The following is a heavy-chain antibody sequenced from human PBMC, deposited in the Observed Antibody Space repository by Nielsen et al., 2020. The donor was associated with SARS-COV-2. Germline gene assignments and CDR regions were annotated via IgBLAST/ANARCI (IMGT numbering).Heavy chain of an antibody. CDR3: AGYDFWTLKPSGNPHWFDP. CDR2: IYYSGST. V-gene: IGHV4-31*03. CDR1: GGSISSGGYY. Sequence: SETLSLTCTVSGGSISSGGYYWSWIRQHPGKGLEWIGYIYYSGSTYYNPSLKSRVTISVDTSKNQFSLKLSSVTAADTAVYYCAGYDFWTLKPSGNPHWFDPWGQGTLVTVSS. D-gene: IGHD3-3*01. J-gene: IGHJ5*02.